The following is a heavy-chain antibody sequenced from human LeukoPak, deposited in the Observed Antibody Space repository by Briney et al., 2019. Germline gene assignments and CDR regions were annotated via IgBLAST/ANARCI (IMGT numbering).Heavy chain of an antibody. V-gene: IGHV4-4*07. CDR3: ARVDGGSYDSSGYYYN. CDR1: GGSISSYY. CDR2: IYTSGST. J-gene: IGHJ4*02. D-gene: IGHD3-22*01. Sequence: SETLSLTCTVSGGSISSYYWSWIRPPAGKGLEWIGRIYTSGSTNYNPSLKSRVTMSVDTSKNQFSLKLSSVTAADTAVYYCARVDGGSYDSSGYYYNWGQGTLVTVSS.